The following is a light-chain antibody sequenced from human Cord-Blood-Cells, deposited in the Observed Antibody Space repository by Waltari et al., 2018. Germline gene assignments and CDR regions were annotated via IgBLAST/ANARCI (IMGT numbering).Light chain of an antibody. J-gene: IGKJ1*01. V-gene: IGKV1-39*01. Sequence: DIQMTQSPSSLSASVGDRVTITCRASQSISIYLNWYQQKPGKAPKLLIYAASSLQSGVPSRFSGSGSGTDFTLTISSLQPEDFATYYCQQSYSTPPTCGQGTKVEIK. CDR1: QSISIY. CDR3: QQSYSTPPT. CDR2: AAS.